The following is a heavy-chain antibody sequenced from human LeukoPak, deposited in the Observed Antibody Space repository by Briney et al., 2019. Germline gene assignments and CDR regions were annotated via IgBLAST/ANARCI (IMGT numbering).Heavy chain of an antibody. CDR3: ARRDCSGGSCSGFDY. V-gene: IGHV5-51*01. Sequence: HGEALKISCKGSGYSFTIYWIGGVRHMPGRGLEWMGIIYPGDSDTRYNPSFQGQVTISADKSISTAYLQWSSLKASDTAMYYCARRDCSGGSCSGFDYWGQGTLVTVSS. CDR1: GYSFTIYW. D-gene: IGHD2-15*01. CDR2: IYPGDSDT. J-gene: IGHJ4*02.